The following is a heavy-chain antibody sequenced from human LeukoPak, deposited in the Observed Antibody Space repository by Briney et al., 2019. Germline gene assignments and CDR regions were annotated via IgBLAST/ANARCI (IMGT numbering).Heavy chain of an antibody. V-gene: IGHV3-21*01. CDR1: GFTFSSYS. CDR2: ISSSSSYI. Sequence: PGGSLRLSCAASGFTFSSYSMNWARQAPGKGLEWVSSISSSSSYIYYADSVKGRFTISRDNAKNSLYLQMNSLRAEDTAVYYCARNDYGDYDRLNAFDIWGQGTMVTVSS. CDR3: ARNDYGDYDRLNAFDI. D-gene: IGHD4-17*01. J-gene: IGHJ3*02.